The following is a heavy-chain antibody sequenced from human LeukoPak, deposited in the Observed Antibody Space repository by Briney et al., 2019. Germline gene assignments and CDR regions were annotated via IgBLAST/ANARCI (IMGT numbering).Heavy chain of an antibody. D-gene: IGHD2-2*01. Sequence: GGSLRLSRAASGFTFTTYAMSWVRQAPGKGLEWVSSISNTADARYYAASVKGRFAISRDNSMNTLYLQMNSLTAEDTAVYYCAKGALSTIFDYWGQGTLVTVSS. J-gene: IGHJ4*02. V-gene: IGHV3-23*01. CDR1: GFTFTTYA. CDR3: AKGALSTIFDY. CDR2: ISNTADAR.